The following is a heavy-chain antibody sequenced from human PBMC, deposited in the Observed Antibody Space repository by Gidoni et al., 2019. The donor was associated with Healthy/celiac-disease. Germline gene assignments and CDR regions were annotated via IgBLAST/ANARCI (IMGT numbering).Heavy chain of an antibody. Sequence: EVQLVESGGGLVQPGRSLRLSCAAPGFTFDDYAMHWVRQAPGKGLEWVSGISWNSGSIGYADSVKGRFTISRDNAKNSLYLQMNSLRAEDTALYYCAKAADPFHIAAAGTDYYYYGMDVWGQGTTVTVSS. CDR2: ISWNSGSI. V-gene: IGHV3-9*01. J-gene: IGHJ6*02. CDR3: AKAADPFHIAAAGTDYYYYGMDV. D-gene: IGHD6-13*01. CDR1: GFTFDDYA.